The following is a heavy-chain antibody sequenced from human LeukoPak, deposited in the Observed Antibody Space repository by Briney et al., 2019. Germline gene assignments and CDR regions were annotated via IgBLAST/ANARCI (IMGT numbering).Heavy chain of an antibody. D-gene: IGHD1-26*01. CDR2: IYYSGST. CDR3: ARVGATYYYYYYMDV. CDR1: GGSISSYY. V-gene: IGHV4-59*01. J-gene: IGHJ6*03. Sequence: SETLSLTCTVSGGSISSYYWSWIRQPPGKGLEWIGYIYYSGSTNYNPSLKSRVTISVDTSKNQFSLKLSSVTAADTAVYYCARVGATYYYYYYMDVWGKGTTVTVSS.